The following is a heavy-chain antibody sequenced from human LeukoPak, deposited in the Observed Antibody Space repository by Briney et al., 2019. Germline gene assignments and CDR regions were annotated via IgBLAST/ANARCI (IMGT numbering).Heavy chain of an antibody. CDR1: GGSISSGDYY. D-gene: IGHD5-12*01. CDR3: ARGVERWLQLGIDAFDI. Sequence: SETLSLTCTVSGGSISSGDYYWSWIRQPPGKGLEWIGYIYYSGSTNYNPSLKSRVTTSVDTSKNQFSLKLSSVTAADTAVYYCARGVERWLQLGIDAFDIWGQGTMVTVSS. CDR2: IYYSGST. V-gene: IGHV4-61*08. J-gene: IGHJ3*02.